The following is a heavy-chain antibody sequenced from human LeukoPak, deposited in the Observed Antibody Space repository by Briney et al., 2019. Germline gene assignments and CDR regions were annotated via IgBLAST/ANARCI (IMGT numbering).Heavy chain of an antibody. CDR3: TTDQYGYDSNY. Sequence: GGSLRLSCAASGFTFSNARMSWVRQAPGKGLEWVGRIKRTTDGGTTEYAAPVKGRFTISRDDSKNTLYLQMNSLKSEDTAVYYCTTDQYGYDSNYWGQGTLVTVSS. CDR2: IKRTTDGGTT. V-gene: IGHV3-15*01. J-gene: IGHJ4*02. D-gene: IGHD5-12*01. CDR1: GFTFSNAR.